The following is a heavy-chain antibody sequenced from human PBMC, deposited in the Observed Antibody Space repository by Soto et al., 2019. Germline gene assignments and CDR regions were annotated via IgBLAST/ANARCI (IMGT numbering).Heavy chain of an antibody. CDR1: GGSISSSNY. J-gene: IGHJ4*02. CDR2: IYYSGST. Sequence: SETLSLTCAVSGGSISSSNYWSWIRQPPGKGLEWIGYIYYSGSTYYNPSLKSRVTISVDTSKNQFSLKLSSVTAADTAVYYCARNPGELFDYWGRGTLVTVSS. D-gene: IGHD7-27*01. V-gene: IGHV4-30-4*01. CDR3: ARNPGELFDY.